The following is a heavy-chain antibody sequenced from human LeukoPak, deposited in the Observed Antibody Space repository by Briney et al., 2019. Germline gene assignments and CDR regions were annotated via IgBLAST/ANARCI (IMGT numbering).Heavy chain of an antibody. CDR3: ASLAAAGNNYYYIDF. D-gene: IGHD6-13*01. V-gene: IGHV4-59*11. CDR1: GGTFSSHY. J-gene: IGHJ6*03. CDR2: IYYSGST. Sequence: SETLSLSCTASGGTFSSHYRSWVRQAPGQGLEWIGYIYYSGSTNYNASLKRRVTISVDTSKNQSTLKLGSVTAADTAVYYCASLAAAGNNYYYIDFWGKGTTVTVSS.